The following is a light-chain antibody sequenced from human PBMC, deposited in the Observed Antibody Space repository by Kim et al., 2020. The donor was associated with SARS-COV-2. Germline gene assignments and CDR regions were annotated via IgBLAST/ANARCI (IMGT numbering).Light chain of an antibody. CDR2: SNN. CDR1: RSNIVGHS. Sequence: GQRVTISCSGGRSNIVGHSVNWYQQLPATAPKLLIYSNNQRPSGVPDRFSGSKSGTSASLAISGLQSEDEADYYCAAWDDSLNGVVFGGGTQLTVL. J-gene: IGLJ2*01. V-gene: IGLV1-44*01. CDR3: AAWDDSLNGVV.